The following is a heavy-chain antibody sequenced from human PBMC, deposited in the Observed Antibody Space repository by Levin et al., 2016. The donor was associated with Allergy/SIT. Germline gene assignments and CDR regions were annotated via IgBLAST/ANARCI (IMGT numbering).Heavy chain of an antibody. CDR3: ARGGSGSNYPYED. D-gene: IGHD1-7*01. V-gene: IGHV5-51*01. CDR2: IYPGDSDT. Sequence: GESLKISCKGSGYTFTSYWIGWVRQMPGKGLEWMAIIYPGDSDTIYSPSFQGHVTISADRSISTAYLQWSSLKASDTGMYYCARGGSGSNYPYEDWGRGTLVTVSS. J-gene: IGHJ4*01. CDR1: GYTFTSYW.